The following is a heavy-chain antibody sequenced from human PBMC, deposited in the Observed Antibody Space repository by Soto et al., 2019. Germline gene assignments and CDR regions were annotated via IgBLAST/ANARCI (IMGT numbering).Heavy chain of an antibody. Sequence: ESGPTLVNPTQTLTLTCTFSGFSLSTSGVGVGWIRQPPGRALEWLALIYWNDGKRYSPSLKSRLTINKNTSKNQVVLTMTNMDPVDTATYYCSHHQTLDIVATIYYYYYGMDVWGQGTTVTVSS. CDR3: SHHQTLDIVATIYYYYYGMDV. J-gene: IGHJ6*02. V-gene: IGHV2-5*01. CDR2: IYWNDGK. D-gene: IGHD5-12*01. CDR1: GFSLSTSGVG.